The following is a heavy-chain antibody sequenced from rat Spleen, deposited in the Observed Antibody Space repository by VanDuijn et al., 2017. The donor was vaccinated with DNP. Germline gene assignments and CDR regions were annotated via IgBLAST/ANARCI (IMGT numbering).Heavy chain of an antibody. CDR1: GFSLTRYN. D-gene: IGHD1-1*01. CDR3: ARGGDGWYFDF. Sequence: QVQLKESGPGLVQPSQTLSLTCTVSGFSLTRYNVHWVRQPTGKGLEWMGVIWTGGSTDYNSALKSRLSISRDISKSQVFLKMNSLQTEDTATYYCARGGDGWYFDFWGPGTMVTVSS. J-gene: IGHJ1*01. CDR2: IWTGGST. V-gene: IGHV2-30*01.